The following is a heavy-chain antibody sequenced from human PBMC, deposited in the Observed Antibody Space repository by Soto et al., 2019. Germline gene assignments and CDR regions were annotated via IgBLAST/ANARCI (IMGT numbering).Heavy chain of an antibody. Sequence: GESLKISCKGSGYSFPSHWINWVRQRPGKGLEWMGWIDPSDSHINYSPSFQGHVTISADKSIGTAYLQWSGLKASDTAIYYCARLASIVGPSHRGYYFGYWGQGTVVTVSS. CDR2: IDPSDSHI. CDR3: ARLASIVGPSHRGYYFGY. J-gene: IGHJ4*02. CDR1: GYSFPSHW. D-gene: IGHD1-26*01. V-gene: IGHV5-10-1*01.